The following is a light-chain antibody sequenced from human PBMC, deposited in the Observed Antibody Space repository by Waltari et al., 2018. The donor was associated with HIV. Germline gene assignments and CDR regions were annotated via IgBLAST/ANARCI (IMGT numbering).Light chain of an antibody. CDR2: DVT. CDR3: CANAGSYTLV. Sequence: QSALTQPRSVSGSPGQSVTISCTGTSRDVGGYKYVPWYQQHPPNARKLMIYDVTKRPSAVPDRFSNSKSVNTDSLTISGHVAENAADYYCCANAGSYTLVFGGGTKLTVL. J-gene: IGLJ3*02. CDR1: SRDVGGYKY. V-gene: IGLV2-11*01.